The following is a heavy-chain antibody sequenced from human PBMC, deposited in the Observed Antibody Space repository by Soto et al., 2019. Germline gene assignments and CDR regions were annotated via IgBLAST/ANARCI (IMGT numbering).Heavy chain of an antibody. CDR2: IYYSGST. CDR1: GVSISSSSYY. CDR3: ARVSGSYYYGMDV. J-gene: IGHJ6*02. V-gene: IGHV4-39*01. Sequence: SETLSLTCTVSGVSISSSSYYWVWIRQPPGKGLEWIGSIYYSGSTYYNPSLKSRVTISVDTSKNQFSLKLSSVTAADTAVYYCARVSGSYYYGMDVWGQGTTVTVSS.